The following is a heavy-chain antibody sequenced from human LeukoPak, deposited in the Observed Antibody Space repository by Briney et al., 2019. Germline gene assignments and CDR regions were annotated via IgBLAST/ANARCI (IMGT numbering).Heavy chain of an antibody. J-gene: IGHJ4*02. CDR1: GFTFSGSA. D-gene: IGHD2-2*01. Sequence: GGSLKLSCAASGFTFSGSAMHWVRQASGKGLEWVGRIRSKANSYATAYAASVKGRFTISRDDSKNTAYLQMNSLKTEDAAVYYCTMYCSSTSCQPFDYWGQGTLVTVSS. CDR2: IRSKANSYAT. CDR3: TMYCSSTSCQPFDY. V-gene: IGHV3-73*01.